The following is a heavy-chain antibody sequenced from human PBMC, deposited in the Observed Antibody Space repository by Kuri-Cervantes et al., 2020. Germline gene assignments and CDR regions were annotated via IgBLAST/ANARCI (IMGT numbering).Heavy chain of an antibody. Sequence: SETLSLTCAVYGGSFSGYYWSWIRQPPGKGLEWIGEIYHSGTTNYNPSLKSRVTISVDRSKNNFSLNLTSVTVADTAVYYCAADYGVVDDAFDIWGQGRMVTVSS. V-gene: IGHV4-34*01. D-gene: IGHD4-17*01. CDR3: AADYGVVDDAFDI. CDR1: GGSFSGYY. J-gene: IGHJ3*02. CDR2: IYHSGTT.